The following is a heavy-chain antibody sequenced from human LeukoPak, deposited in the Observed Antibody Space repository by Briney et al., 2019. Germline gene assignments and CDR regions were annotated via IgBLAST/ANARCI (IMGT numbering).Heavy chain of an antibody. CDR3: ARQGYYYDSSGYYNWFDP. Sequence: PSQTLSLTCTVSGGSISSGDYYWGWIRQPPGKGLEWIGSIYYSGSTYYNPSLKSRVTISVDTSKNQFSLKLSSVTAADTAVYYCARQGYYYDSSGYYNWFDPWGQGTLVTVSS. J-gene: IGHJ5*02. CDR2: IYYSGST. CDR1: GGSISSGDYY. D-gene: IGHD3-22*01. V-gene: IGHV4-39*01.